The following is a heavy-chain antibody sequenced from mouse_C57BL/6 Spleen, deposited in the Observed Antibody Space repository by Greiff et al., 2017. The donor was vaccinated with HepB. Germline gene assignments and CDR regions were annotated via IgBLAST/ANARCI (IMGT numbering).Heavy chain of an antibody. Sequence: EVNVVESGGGLVKPGGSLKLSCAASGFTFSSYAMSWVRQTPEKRLEWVATISDGGSYTYYPDNVKGRFTISRDNAKNNLYLQMSHLKSEDTAMYYCARGAGSSSYYYAMDYWGQGTSVTVSS. CDR3: ARGAGSSSYYYAMDY. D-gene: IGHD1-1*01. V-gene: IGHV5-4*03. CDR2: ISDGGSYT. CDR1: GFTFSSYA. J-gene: IGHJ4*01.